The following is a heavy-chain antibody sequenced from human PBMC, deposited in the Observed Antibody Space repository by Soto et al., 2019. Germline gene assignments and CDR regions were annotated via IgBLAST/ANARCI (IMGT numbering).Heavy chain of an antibody. J-gene: IGHJ4*02. D-gene: IGHD5-12*01. V-gene: IGHV1-69*01. CDR2: IIPKLGSA. Sequence: QVQLVQSGAEVKKPGSSVQVSCKASGGGNLRDYRTTWVRQAPGQGLEWMGGIIPKLGSANYAQNFQGRVTITADESTSNVYMELRSLRSEDTAVYYCARGGGGYTFGAVYWGQGTPVTVSS. CDR1: GGGNLRDYR. CDR3: ARGGGGYTFGAVY.